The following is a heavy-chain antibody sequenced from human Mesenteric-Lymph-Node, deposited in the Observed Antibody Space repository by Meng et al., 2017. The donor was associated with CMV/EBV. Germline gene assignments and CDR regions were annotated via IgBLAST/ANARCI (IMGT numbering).Heavy chain of an antibody. D-gene: IGHD3/OR15-3a*01. V-gene: IGHV3-74*01. CDR2: INSDGSST. Sequence: GESLKISCAASGFIYSNFWMHWVRHAPGKGLVWVSRINSDGSSTTYADSVKGRFTISRDNAKNTLYLQMNSLRAEDTAVYYCARKFGLVLPIDYWGQGTLVTVSS. J-gene: IGHJ4*02. CDR3: ARKFGLVLPIDY. CDR1: GFIYSNFW.